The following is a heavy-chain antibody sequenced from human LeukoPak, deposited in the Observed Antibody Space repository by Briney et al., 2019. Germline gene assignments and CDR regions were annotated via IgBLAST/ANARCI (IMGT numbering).Heavy chain of an antibody. V-gene: IGHV4-59*01. D-gene: IGHD6-19*01. CDR1: GGSISSYY. J-gene: IGHJ4*02. Sequence: PSETLSLTCTVSGGSISSYYWSWIRQPPGKGLEWIGYIYYSGSTNYNPSLKSRVTISVHTSKNQFSLKLSSVTAADTAVYYCARVEGSSGWYLLGYWGQGTLVTVSS. CDR3: ARVEGSSGWYLLGY. CDR2: IYYSGST.